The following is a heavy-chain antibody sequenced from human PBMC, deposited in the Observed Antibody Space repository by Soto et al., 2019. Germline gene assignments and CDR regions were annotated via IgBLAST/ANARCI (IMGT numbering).Heavy chain of an antibody. V-gene: IGHV3-33*01. CDR2: IWYDGSKK. J-gene: IGHJ4*02. D-gene: IGHD5-18*01. Sequence: PGRSLRLSCAPSGFIFSRHGMHWVRQAPGKGLECVALIWYDGSKKNYADSVKGRFNISRDNSNKTLYLQMDSLRADDTGVYYCARDLSYGSLDFDYWGQGTLV. CDR3: ARDLSYGSLDFDY. CDR1: GFIFSRHG.